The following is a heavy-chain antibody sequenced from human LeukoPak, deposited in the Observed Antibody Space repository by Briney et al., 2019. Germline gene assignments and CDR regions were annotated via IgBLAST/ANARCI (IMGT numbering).Heavy chain of an antibody. Sequence: SVKVSCKASGGTFSSYAISWVRQAPGQGLEWMGRIIPIFGTANYAQKFQGRVTITTDESTSTAYMELSSLRSEYTAVYYCARETVTTDGDFDYWGQGTLVTVSS. CDR1: GGTFSSYA. D-gene: IGHD4-11*01. J-gene: IGHJ4*02. CDR3: ARETVTTDGDFDY. V-gene: IGHV1-69*05. CDR2: IIPIFGTA.